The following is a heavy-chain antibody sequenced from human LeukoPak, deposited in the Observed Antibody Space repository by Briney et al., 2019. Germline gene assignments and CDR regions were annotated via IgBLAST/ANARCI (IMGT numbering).Heavy chain of an antibody. V-gene: IGHV4-59*12. CDR2: IYYSGST. D-gene: IGHD6-6*01. CDR1: GGSISSYY. CDR3: ARALIEYSSSSYYYYYYMDV. Sequence: SETLSLTCTVSGGSISSYYWSWIRQPPGKGLEWIGYIYYSGSTNYNPSLKSRVTISVDTSKNQFSLKLSSVTAADTAVYYCARALIEYSSSSYYYYYYMDVWGKGTTVTVSS. J-gene: IGHJ6*03.